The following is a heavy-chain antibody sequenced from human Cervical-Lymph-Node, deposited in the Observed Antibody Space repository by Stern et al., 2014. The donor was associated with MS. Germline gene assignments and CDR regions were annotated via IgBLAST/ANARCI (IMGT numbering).Heavy chain of an antibody. CDR3: ANAAALSCRSPSCYKAFEY. CDR1: GFTFTTSG. CDR2: ISYDGSNP. D-gene: IGHD2-2*02. V-gene: IGHV3-30*18. Sequence: VQLGESGGGVVQPGGSLRLSCVASGFTFTTSGMHWVRQAPGKGLDWVAVISYDGSNPYYGDSVKGRFTISRDNSKNTVYLQMNSLRPEDTAVYYCANAAALSCRSPSCYKAFEYWGQGILVTVSS. J-gene: IGHJ4*02.